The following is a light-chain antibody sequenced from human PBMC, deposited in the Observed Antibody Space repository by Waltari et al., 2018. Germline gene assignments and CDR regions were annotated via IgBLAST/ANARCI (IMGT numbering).Light chain of an antibody. V-gene: IGLV1-44*01. J-gene: IGLJ3*02. CDR1: SSNTGRHG. CDR3: AAWDDSLNGRV. CDR2: TDN. Sequence: QSVLPQPPPASGTPGQGVTVPCSGSSSNTGRHGLSRYQQVPGPAPNLLSHTDNQRPSGVPDRFSGSKSGTSASLAISGLQSEDEAHYYCAAWDDSLNGRVFGGGTEVTVL.